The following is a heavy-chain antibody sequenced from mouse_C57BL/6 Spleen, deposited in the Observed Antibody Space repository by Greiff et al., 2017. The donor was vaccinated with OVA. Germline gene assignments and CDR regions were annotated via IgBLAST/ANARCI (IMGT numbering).Heavy chain of an antibody. J-gene: IGHJ1*03. V-gene: IGHV3-6*01. CDR3: ARDREGFDV. CDR1: GYSITSGYY. Sequence: DVKLQESGPGLVKPSQSLSLTCSVTGYSITSGYYWNWIRQFPGNKLEWMGYISYDGSNNYNPSLKNRISITRDTSKNQFFLKLNSVTTEDTATYYCARDREGFDVWGTGTTVTVSS. CDR2: ISYDGSN.